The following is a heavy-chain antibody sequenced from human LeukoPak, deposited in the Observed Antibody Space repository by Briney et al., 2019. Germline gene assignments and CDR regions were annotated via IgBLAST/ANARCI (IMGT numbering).Heavy chain of an antibody. J-gene: IGHJ4*02. Sequence: SGGSLRLSCAASGFTFSSYWMSWVRQAPGKGLEWVSSISSSSSYIYYADSVKGRFTISRDNAKNSLYLQMNSLRAEDTAVYYCARDLNGDYWGQGTLVTVSS. V-gene: IGHV3-21*01. CDR3: ARDLNGDY. CDR2: ISSSSSYI. CDR1: GFTFSSYW.